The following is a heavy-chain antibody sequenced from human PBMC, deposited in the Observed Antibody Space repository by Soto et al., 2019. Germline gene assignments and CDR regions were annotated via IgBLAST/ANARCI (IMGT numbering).Heavy chain of an antibody. J-gene: IGHJ6*03. CDR1: GFTLSGYA. CDR2: ISSNGGGT. Sequence: EVQLAESGGGLAQPGGSLRLSCAASGFTLSGYAMDWVRQAPGKGLEYVSGISSNGGGTYYANSVQGRVTISRDNSKNTVYLQMGSLRPEDMAVYYCARRARPDFYYMDVWGKGTTVTVSS. D-gene: IGHD6-6*01. CDR3: ARRARPDFYYMDV. V-gene: IGHV3-64*01.